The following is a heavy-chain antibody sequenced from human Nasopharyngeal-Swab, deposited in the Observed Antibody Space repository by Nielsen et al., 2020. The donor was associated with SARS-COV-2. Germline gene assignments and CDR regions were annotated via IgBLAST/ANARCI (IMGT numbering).Heavy chain of an antibody. V-gene: IGHV3-20*01. J-gene: IGHJ5*02. CDR2: INWYGGST. D-gene: IGHD3-10*01. Sequence: GESLKISCAASGFTFDDYGMSWVRQAPGKGLEWVSGINWYGGSTGYADSVKGRFTISRDNAKNSLYLQMNSLRAEDTALYHCARDRYYGSGYNWFDPWGQGTLVTVSS. CDR3: ARDRYYGSGYNWFDP. CDR1: GFTFDDYG.